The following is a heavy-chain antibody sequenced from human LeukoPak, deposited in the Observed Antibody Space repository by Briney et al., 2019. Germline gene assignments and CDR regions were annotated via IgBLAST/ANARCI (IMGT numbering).Heavy chain of an antibody. CDR3: ARGAGWNYFGY. CDR2: FYVGGET. Sequence: GGSLRLSCAASGFTFRNYAMSWVRQAPGKGLEWVSVFYVGGETYYADSVQGRFTISRDNSKNTLYLQMDSLRTDDTAVYYCARGAGWNYFGYWGQGTLVTVSS. D-gene: IGHD6-19*01. V-gene: IGHV3-66*02. J-gene: IGHJ4*02. CDR1: GFTFRNYA.